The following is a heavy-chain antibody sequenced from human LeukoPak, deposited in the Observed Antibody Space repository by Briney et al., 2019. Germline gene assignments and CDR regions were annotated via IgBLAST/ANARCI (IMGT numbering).Heavy chain of an antibody. D-gene: IGHD3-22*01. CDR3: AKHYDSSGYYPFDY. CDR2: ISGSGAST. Sequence: GGSLRLSRAASGFIFNNYAMSWVRQAPGKGLEWVSAISGSGASTYYADSVKGRFTISRDNSKNTLHLQMNSLRVEDTAVYYCAKHYDSSGYYPFDYWGQGTLVTVSS. CDR1: GFIFNNYA. V-gene: IGHV3-23*01. J-gene: IGHJ4*02.